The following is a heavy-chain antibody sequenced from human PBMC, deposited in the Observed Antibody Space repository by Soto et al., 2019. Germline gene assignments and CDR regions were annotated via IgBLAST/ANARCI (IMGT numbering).Heavy chain of an antibody. V-gene: IGHV4-30-2*01. CDR3: ARDWVQQLVSHHWFDP. J-gene: IGHJ5*02. CDR2: IYHSGST. CDR1: GGSISSGGYS. D-gene: IGHD6-13*01. Sequence: SETLSLTCAVSGGSISSGGYSWIWIRQPPGKGLEWIGYIYHSGSTYYNPSLKSRVTISVDTSKNQFSLKLSSVTAADTAVYYCARDWVQQLVSHHWFDPWGPGTLVTFSS.